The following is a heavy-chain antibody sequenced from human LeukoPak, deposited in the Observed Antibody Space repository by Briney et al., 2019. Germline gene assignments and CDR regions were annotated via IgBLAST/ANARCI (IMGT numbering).Heavy chain of an antibody. J-gene: IGHJ4*02. CDR2: MNPNSGNT. CDR3: ARGKYSYGYRRYYFDY. V-gene: IGHV1-8*01. CDR1: GYTFTSYD. Sequence: ASVKVSCKASGYTFTSYDINWVRQATGQGLEWMGWMNPNSGNTGYAQKFQGRVTMTRNTSISTAYMELSSLRSEDTAVYYCARGKYSYGYRRYYFDYWGQGTLVTVSS. D-gene: IGHD5-18*01.